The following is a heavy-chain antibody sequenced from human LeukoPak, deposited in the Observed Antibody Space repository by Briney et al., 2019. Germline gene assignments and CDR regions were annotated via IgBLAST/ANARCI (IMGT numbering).Heavy chain of an antibody. CDR3: ARICGSYGYY. J-gene: IGHJ4*02. D-gene: IGHD1-26*01. CDR2: IDWDDDK. Sequence: SGPALVKPTQTLTLTCTFSGFSPSTSGMCVSWIRQPPGKALEWLARIDWDDDKYYSTSLKTRPTISKDTSKNQVVLTMTNMDSVDTATYYCARICGSYGYYWGQGTLVTVSS. V-gene: IGHV2-70*11. CDR1: GFSPSTSGMC.